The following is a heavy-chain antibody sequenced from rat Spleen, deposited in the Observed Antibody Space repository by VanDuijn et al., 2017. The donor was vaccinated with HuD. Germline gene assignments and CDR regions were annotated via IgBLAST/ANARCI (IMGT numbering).Heavy chain of an antibody. Sequence: EVQLQESGPGLVKPSQSLSLTCSVTGYSITSNYWGWIRKFPGNKMEWMGYISYSGSTGYNPSLKSRISITRDTSKNQFFLQLNSVTTEDTATYYCARAEFYSSWRPFAYWGQGTLVTVSS. V-gene: IGHV3-1*01. CDR3: ARAEFYSSWRPFAY. D-gene: IGHD1-2*01. CDR2: ISYSGST. J-gene: IGHJ3*01. CDR1: GYSITSNY.